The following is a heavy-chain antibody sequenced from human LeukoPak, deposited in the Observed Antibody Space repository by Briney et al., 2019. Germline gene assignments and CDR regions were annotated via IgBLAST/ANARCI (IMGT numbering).Heavy chain of an antibody. CDR3: ARGGLWSSSGLEY. V-gene: IGHV4-59*01. J-gene: IGHJ4*02. D-gene: IGHD5-18*01. CDR1: GGSISSYY. Sequence: TASETLSLTCTVSGGSISSYYWSWIRQPPGKGLEWIGYIYYSGSTNYNPSLKSRVTISVDTSKNQFSLKLSSVTAADTAVYYCARGGLWSSSGLEYWGQGTLVTVSS. CDR2: IYYSGST.